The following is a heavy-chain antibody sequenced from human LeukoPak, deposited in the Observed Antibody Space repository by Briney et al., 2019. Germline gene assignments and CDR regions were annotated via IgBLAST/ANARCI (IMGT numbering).Heavy chain of an antibody. CDR1: GFTFSGSA. Sequence: GGSLRLSCAASGFTFSGSAMHWVRQASGKGLEWVGRIRSKANSYATAYAASVKGRFTISRDDSKNTLYLQMNSLKTEDTAVYYCTTGRVLWFGELSLDAFDIWGQGTMVTVSS. D-gene: IGHD3-10*01. J-gene: IGHJ3*02. CDR3: TTGRVLWFGELSLDAFDI. V-gene: IGHV3-73*01. CDR2: IRSKANSYAT.